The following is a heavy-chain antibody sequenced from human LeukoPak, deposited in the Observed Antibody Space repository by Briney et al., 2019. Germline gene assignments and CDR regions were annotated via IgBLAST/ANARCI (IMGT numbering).Heavy chain of an antibody. CDR3: ARDSYSSSAGESYGMDV. D-gene: IGHD6-6*01. J-gene: IGHJ6*02. Sequence: GGSLRLSCAASGFTVSSNYMSWVRQAPGKGLEWVSVIYSGGSTYYADSVKGRFTISRDNSKNTLYLQMNSLRAEDTAVYYCARDSYSSSAGESYGMDVWGQGTTVTVSS. CDR2: IYSGGST. V-gene: IGHV3-66*01. CDR1: GFTVSSNY.